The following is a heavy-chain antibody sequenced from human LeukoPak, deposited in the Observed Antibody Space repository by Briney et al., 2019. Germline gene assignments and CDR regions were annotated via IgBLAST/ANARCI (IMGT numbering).Heavy chain of an antibody. D-gene: IGHD3/OR15-3a*01. CDR2: TNTDGSRT. CDR1: GFTFSGYW. V-gene: IGHV3-74*01. Sequence: GESLRLSCAASGFTFSGYWLHWVRQDPGEGLVWVAHTNTDGSRTTYADSVRGRFTISRDNAKNTLYLQMNSLRVDDTAIYYCARDGTGSSPGDYFYYMDVWGKGTTVTVSS. J-gene: IGHJ6*03. CDR3: ARDGTGSSPGDYFYYMDV.